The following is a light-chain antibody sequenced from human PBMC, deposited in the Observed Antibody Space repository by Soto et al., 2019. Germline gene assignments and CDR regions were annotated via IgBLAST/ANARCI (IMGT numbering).Light chain of an antibody. CDR2: EAS. Sequence: AIQLTQSPSSLSASIGDRVTITCRASQGISSSLAWYQQEPGKAPKLLIYEASTLQSGVPSRFSGRGSGTDFTLTISGLQPEDFATYYCQQYDNLHMYTFGQGTKLEIK. J-gene: IGKJ2*01. CDR3: QQYDNLHMYT. CDR1: QGISSS. V-gene: IGKV1D-13*01.